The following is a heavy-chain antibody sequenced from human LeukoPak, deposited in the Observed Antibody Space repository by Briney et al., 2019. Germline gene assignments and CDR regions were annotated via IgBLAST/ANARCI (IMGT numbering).Heavy chain of an antibody. V-gene: IGHV4-31*03. CDR1: GGSISSGGYY. Sequence: PQTLSLTCTVSGGSISSGGYYWSWIRQHPGKGLEWIGYIYYSGSTYYNPSLKSRVTISVDTSKNQFSLKLSSVTAADTAVYYCARHLGGSYYSPFDYWGRGTLVTVSS. D-gene: IGHD2-15*01. CDR2: IYYSGST. J-gene: IGHJ4*02. CDR3: ARHLGGSYYSPFDY.